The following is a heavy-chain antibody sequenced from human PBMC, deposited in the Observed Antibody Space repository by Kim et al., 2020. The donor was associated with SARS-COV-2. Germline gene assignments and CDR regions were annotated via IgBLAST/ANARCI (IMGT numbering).Heavy chain of an antibody. Sequence: GGSLRLSCAASGFTFSSYSMSWVRQAPGKGLEWVADIREGGGGTYSADSVKGRFTISRDNSKNSLYLQMNSLRAEDTAVYYCARDKLFNLDDLWRGYSGSYDMDYWGQGTLVTVSS. V-gene: IGHV3-7*03. D-gene: IGHD3-3*01. CDR1: GFTFSSYS. CDR3: ARDKLFNLDDLWRGYSGSYDMDY. CDR2: IREGGGGT. J-gene: IGHJ4*02.